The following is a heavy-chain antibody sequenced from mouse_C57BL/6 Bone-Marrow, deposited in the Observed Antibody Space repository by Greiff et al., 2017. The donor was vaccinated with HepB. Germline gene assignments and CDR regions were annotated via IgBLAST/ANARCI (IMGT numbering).Heavy chain of an antibody. V-gene: IGHV5-4*01. D-gene: IGHD1-1*01. Sequence: EVQVVESGGGLVKPGGSLKLSCAASGFTFSSYAMSWVRQTPEKRLEWVATISDGGSYTYYPDNVKGRFTISRDNAKNNLYLQMSHLKSEDTAMYYCARVVLRYYWGQGTSVTVSS. CDR1: GFTFSSYA. CDR3: ARVVLRYY. CDR2: ISDGGSYT. J-gene: IGHJ4*01.